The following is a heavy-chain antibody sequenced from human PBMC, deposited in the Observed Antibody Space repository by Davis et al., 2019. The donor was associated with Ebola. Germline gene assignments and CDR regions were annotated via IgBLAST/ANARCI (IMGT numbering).Heavy chain of an antibody. D-gene: IGHD1-1*01. J-gene: IGHJ4*02. V-gene: IGHV1-18*04. CDR2: INPHNGNT. Sequence: AASVKVSCKASGYTFTNYGITWVRQAPGQGLEWMGWINPHNGNTNYAKNVQGRVIMNADTATTTAYMEVGSLRSDYTAVYYCARAQFPTTSDHWGQGTLVTVSS. CDR3: ARAQFPTTSDH. CDR1: GYTFTNYG.